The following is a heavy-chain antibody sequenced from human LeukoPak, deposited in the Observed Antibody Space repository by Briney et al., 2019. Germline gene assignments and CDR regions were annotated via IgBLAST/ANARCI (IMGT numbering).Heavy chain of an antibody. Sequence: ASVKVSCKASGYTFTSYYMHWVRQAPGQGLEWMGIINPSGGSTSYAQKFQGRVTMTRDMSTSTVYMELSSLSSEDTAVYYCARDRDYGGTMAPFDYWGQGTLVTVSS. CDR2: INPSGGST. CDR3: ARDRDYGGTMAPFDY. J-gene: IGHJ4*02. V-gene: IGHV1-46*01. CDR1: GYTFTSYY. D-gene: IGHD4-23*01.